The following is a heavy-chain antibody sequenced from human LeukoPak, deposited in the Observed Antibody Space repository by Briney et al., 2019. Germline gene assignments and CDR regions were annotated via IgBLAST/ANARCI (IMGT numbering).Heavy chain of an antibody. D-gene: IGHD6-19*01. Sequence: PGGSLRLSCAASGFTFSNYAMHWVRQAPGKGLEWMAIISYDGSNKYYADSVKGRFTISRDNSKNTLYLQMNSLRAEDTAVYYCARSLSSGWFHLDYWGQGTLVTVSS. CDR3: ARSLSSGWFHLDY. CDR2: ISYDGSNK. V-gene: IGHV3-30-3*01. J-gene: IGHJ4*02. CDR1: GFTFSNYA.